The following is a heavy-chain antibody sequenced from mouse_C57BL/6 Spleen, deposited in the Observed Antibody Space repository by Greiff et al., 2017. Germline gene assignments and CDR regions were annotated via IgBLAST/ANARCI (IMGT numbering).Heavy chain of an antibody. D-gene: IGHD1-1*01. V-gene: IGHV7-3*01. CDR2: IRNKANGYTT. J-gene: IGHJ1*03. Sequence: EVKLLESGGGLVQPGGSLSLSCAASGFTFTDYYMSWVRQPPGKALEWLGFIRNKANGYTTEYSASVKGRFTISRDNSQSILYLQMNALRAEDSATYYCARCYYYGSSSWYFDVWGTGTTVTVSS. CDR1: GFTFTDYY. CDR3: ARCYYYGSSSWYFDV.